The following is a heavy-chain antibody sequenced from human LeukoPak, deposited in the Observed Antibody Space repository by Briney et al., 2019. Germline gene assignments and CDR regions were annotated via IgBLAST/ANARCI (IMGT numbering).Heavy chain of an antibody. CDR2: INHSGST. CDR1: GGSFSGYY. Sequence: PSETLSLTCAVYGGSFSGYYWSWIRQPPGKRLEWIGEINHSGSTNYNPSLKSRVTISVDTSKNQFSLKLSSVAAADTAVYYCAREGGGYYYDSSGYYDYWGQGTLVTVSS. D-gene: IGHD3-22*01. V-gene: IGHV4-34*01. J-gene: IGHJ4*02. CDR3: AREGGGYYYDSSGYYDY.